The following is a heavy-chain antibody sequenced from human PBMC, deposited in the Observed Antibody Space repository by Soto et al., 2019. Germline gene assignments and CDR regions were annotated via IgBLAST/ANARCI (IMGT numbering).Heavy chain of an antibody. Sequence: EVQLVESGGGLVQPGGSLRLSCAASGFTFSSYWMSWVRQAPGKGLEWVANIKPDGSEKYYVDSVKGRFTISRDNAKNSLYLQMNSLRAEDTAVYYCAREGVYSSSWYWGQGTLVTVSS. CDR2: IKPDGSEK. V-gene: IGHV3-7*01. CDR1: GFTFSSYW. J-gene: IGHJ4*02. D-gene: IGHD6-13*01. CDR3: AREGVYSSSWY.